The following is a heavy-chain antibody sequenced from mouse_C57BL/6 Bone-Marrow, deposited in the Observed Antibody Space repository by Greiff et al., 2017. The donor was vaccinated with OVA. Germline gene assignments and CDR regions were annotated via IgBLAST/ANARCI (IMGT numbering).Heavy chain of an antibody. V-gene: IGHV7-1*01. Sequence: EVKVVESGGGLVQSGRSLRLSCATSGFTFSDFYMEWVRQAPGKGLEWIAASRNKANDYTTEYSASVKGRFIVSRDTSQSILYLQMNALRAEDTAIYYCARDAGGVGDAMDDWGQGTSVTVSS. D-gene: IGHD1-1*02. CDR2: SRNKANDYTT. CDR3: ARDAGGVGDAMDD. J-gene: IGHJ4*01. CDR1: GFTFSDFY.